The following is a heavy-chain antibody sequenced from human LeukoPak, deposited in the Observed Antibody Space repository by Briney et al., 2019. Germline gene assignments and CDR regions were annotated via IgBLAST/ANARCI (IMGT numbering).Heavy chain of an antibody. J-gene: IGHJ6*02. CDR1: GGSISSYY. CDR2: IYYSGST. CDR3: ARGRDCSSNSCYSGYYYYGMDV. V-gene: IGHV4-59*01. Sequence: SETLSLTCTVSGGSISSYYWSWIRQPPGKGLEWIGYIYYSGSTNYNPSLKSRVTISVDTSKNQFSLKLRSVTAADTAVYYCARGRDCSSNSCYSGYYYYGMDVWGQGTTVTVSS. D-gene: IGHD2-2*02.